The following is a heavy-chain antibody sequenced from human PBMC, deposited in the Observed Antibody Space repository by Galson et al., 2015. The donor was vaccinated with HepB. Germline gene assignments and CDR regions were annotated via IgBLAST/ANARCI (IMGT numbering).Heavy chain of an antibody. CDR1: GFTFSSYG. CDR3: AIAYDSSGYYYY. V-gene: IGHV3-30*02. J-gene: IGHJ4*02. D-gene: IGHD3-22*01. CDR2: IRYDGSNK. Sequence: SLRLSCAASGFTFSSYGMHWVRQAPGKGLEWVAFIRYDGSNKYYADSVKGRFTISRDNSKNTLYLQMNSLRAEDTAVYYCAIAYDSSGYYYYWSPGTLVTVSS.